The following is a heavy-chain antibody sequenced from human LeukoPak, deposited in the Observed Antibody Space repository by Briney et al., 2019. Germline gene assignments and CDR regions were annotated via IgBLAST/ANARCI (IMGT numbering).Heavy chain of an antibody. V-gene: IGHV4-59*01. CDR3: ARIPIEYSSSYYFDY. Sequence: PSETLSLTCTVSGGSISSYYWSWIRQPPGKGLEWNGYIYYSGSTNYNPSLKSRVTISVDTSKNQFSLKLSSVTAADTAVYYCARIPIEYSSSYYFDYWGQGTLVTVSS. CDR1: GGSISSYY. D-gene: IGHD6-6*01. J-gene: IGHJ4*02. CDR2: IYYSGST.